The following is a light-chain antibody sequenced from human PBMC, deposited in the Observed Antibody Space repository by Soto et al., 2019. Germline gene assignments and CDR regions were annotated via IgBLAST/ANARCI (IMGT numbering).Light chain of an antibody. CDR3: CSYAGSSTYV. CDR2: EVS. Sequence: SSPTQPASLSGAPWQSVTLSCTGTSSVVGSYNLVSWYQQHPGKAPKLMIYEVSKRPSGVSNRFSGSKSGNTASLTISGLQAEDEADYYCCSYAGSSTYVFGTGTKVT. J-gene: IGLJ1*01. CDR1: SSVVGSYNL. V-gene: IGLV2-23*02.